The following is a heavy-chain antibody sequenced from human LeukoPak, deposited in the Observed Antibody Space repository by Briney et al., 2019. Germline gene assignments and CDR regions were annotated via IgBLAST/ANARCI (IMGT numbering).Heavy chain of an antibody. V-gene: IGHV5-51*01. Sequence: GESLKISCKGSEYSFTSYWIGWVRQMPGKCLEWMGIIYPGDSDTRYSPSFQGQVTISADKSISTAYLQWSSLKASDTAMYYCARSPHIRCSGGSCYSKCFDYWGQGTLVTVSS. CDR3: ARSPHIRCSGGSCYSKCFDY. CDR1: EYSFTSYW. D-gene: IGHD2-15*01. CDR2: IYPGDSDT. J-gene: IGHJ4*02.